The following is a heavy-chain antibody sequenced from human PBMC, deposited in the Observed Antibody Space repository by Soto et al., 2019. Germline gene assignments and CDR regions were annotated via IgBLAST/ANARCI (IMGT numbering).Heavy chain of an antibody. CDR2: IYYSGST. D-gene: IGHD5-18*01. Sequence: SETLSLTCTVSGGSISSYYWSWIRQPPGKGLEWIGYIYYSGSTNYNPSLKSRVTISVDTSKNQFSLKLSSVTAADTAVYYCARDRPDSYGLDYWGHGTLVTVSS. CDR3: ARDRPDSYGLDY. V-gene: IGHV4-59*01. J-gene: IGHJ4*01. CDR1: GGSISSYY.